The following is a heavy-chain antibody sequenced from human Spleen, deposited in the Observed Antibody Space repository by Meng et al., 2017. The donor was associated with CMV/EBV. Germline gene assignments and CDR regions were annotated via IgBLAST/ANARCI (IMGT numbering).Heavy chain of an antibody. CDR1: GFTFSSYS. CDR2: ISSSSSYI. V-gene: IGHV3-21*01. J-gene: IGHJ4*02. CDR3: ACPQGYYDFWSGPHGFDY. D-gene: IGHD3-3*01. Sequence: GGSLRLSCAASGFTFSSYSMNWVRQAPGKGLEWVSSISSSSSYIYYADSVKGRFTISRDNAKNSLYLQMNSLRAEDTGVYYCACPQGYYDFWSGPHGFDYWGQGTLVTVSS.